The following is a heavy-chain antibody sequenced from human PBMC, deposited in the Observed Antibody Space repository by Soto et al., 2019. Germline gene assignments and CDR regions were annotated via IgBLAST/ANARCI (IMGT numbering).Heavy chain of an antibody. CDR1: GYTFTGYY. Sequence: ASVKVSCKASGYTFTGYYMHWVRQAPGQGLEWMGWINPNSGGTNYAQKFQGWVTMTRDTSISTAYMELSRLRSDDTAVYYCARGGKVVAARGRGGDAFDIWGQGTMVTVSS. CDR2: INPNSGGT. J-gene: IGHJ3*02. D-gene: IGHD2-15*01. V-gene: IGHV1-2*04. CDR3: ARGGKVVAARGRGGDAFDI.